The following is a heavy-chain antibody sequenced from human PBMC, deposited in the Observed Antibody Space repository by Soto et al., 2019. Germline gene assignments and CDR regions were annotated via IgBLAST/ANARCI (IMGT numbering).Heavy chain of an antibody. J-gene: IGHJ6*03. CDR3: AREYCSGGSCYSHYYYYYMDV. CDR1: GGSFSGYY. V-gene: IGHV4-34*01. D-gene: IGHD2-15*01. CDR2: INHSGST. Sequence: QVQLQQWDAGLLKPSETLSLTCAVYGGSFSGYYWSWIRQPPGKGLEWIGEINHSGSTNYNPSLKSRVTISVDTSKNQFSLKLSSVTAADTAVYYCAREYCSGGSCYSHYYYYYMDVWGKGTTVTVSS.